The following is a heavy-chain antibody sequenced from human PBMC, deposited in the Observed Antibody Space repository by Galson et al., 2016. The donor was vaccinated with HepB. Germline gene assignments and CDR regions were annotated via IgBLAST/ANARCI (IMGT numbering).Heavy chain of an antibody. Sequence: SLSPSCAASGLTVSMNYMAWVRQSPAKGLDAVSVMYAGGRTPYADSVKGRFTISRDNSKNTLYLQMNSLRVEDTAVYYCARQMYGNYFDYWGQGALVTVSS. CDR1: GLTVSMNY. CDR3: ARQMYGNYFDY. V-gene: IGHV3-66*04. D-gene: IGHD1-14*01. CDR2: MYAGGRT. J-gene: IGHJ4*02.